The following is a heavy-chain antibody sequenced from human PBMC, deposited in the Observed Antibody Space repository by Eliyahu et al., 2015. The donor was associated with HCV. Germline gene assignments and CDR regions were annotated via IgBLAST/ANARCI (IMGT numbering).Heavy chain of an antibody. CDR3: ATVRASVTHRAEYFQY. D-gene: IGHD5/OR15-5a*01. CDR1: GGTFRTLP. Sequence: QVQLEQSGAEVKKPGSSVKVSCKASGGTFRTLPINWVRQAPGQGLEWMGRILPVFGSSNYAQKFQGRVSITADESTATAYLELNSLTSDDTAIFYCATVRASVTHRAEYFQYWGQGTLVTVS. J-gene: IGHJ1*01. CDR2: ILPVFGSS. V-gene: IGHV1-69*01.